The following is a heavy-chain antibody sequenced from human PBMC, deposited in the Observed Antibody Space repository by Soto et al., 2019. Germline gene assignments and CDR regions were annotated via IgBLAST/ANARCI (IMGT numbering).Heavy chain of an antibody. CDR2: TKDKAYSYIT. J-gene: IGHJ4*02. CDR1: GFSLSDLF. V-gene: IGHV3-72*01. CDR3: ASIRGVFGY. Sequence: EVQLVESGGDLVQPGGSLRLSCAVSGFSLSDLFIDWVRQAPGKGLEWIGRTKDKAYSYITEYAASMKGRFTISRDESRNSLYLQMSSLKTEDTAIYYGASIRGVFGYWGQGTLVTVSS. D-gene: IGHD3-10*01.